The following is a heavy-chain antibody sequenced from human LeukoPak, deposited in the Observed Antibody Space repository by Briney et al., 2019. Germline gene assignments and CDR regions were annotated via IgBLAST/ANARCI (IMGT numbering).Heavy chain of an antibody. CDR3: ARRITMVRGVRGDGFDP. Sequence: ASVKVSCKASGYTFTNYYMHWVRQAPGQGLEWMGWISAYNGNTNYAQKLQGRVTMTTDTSTSAAYMELRSLRSDDTAVYYCARRITMVRGVRGDGFDPWGQGTLVTVSS. V-gene: IGHV1-18*04. D-gene: IGHD3-10*01. CDR1: GYTFTNYY. J-gene: IGHJ5*02. CDR2: ISAYNGNT.